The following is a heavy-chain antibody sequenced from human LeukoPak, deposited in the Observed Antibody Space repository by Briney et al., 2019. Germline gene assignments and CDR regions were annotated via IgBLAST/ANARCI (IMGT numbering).Heavy chain of an antibody. V-gene: IGHV4-61*02. CDR3: AGEYYYDSSYQFDY. CDR1: GGSISSGSYY. Sequence: SQTLSLTCTVSGGSISSGSYYWSWIRQPAGKGLEWIGRIYTSGSTNYNPSLKSRVSMSVDTSKNQFSLKLSSVTAADTAVYYCAGEYYYDSSYQFDYWGQGTLVTVSS. D-gene: IGHD3-22*01. CDR2: IYTSGST. J-gene: IGHJ4*02.